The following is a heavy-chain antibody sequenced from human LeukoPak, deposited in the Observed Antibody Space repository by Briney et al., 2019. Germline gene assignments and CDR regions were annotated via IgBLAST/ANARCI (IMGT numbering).Heavy chain of an antibody. V-gene: IGHV4-59*12. Sequence: PSETLSLTCTVSGGSISSYYWSWIRQPPGKGLEWIGYSGSTNYNPSPKSRVTISVDTSKNQFSLKLSSVTAADTAVYYCARVRGSSGWRPFDYWGQGTLVTVSS. CDR2: SGST. D-gene: IGHD6-19*01. CDR3: ARVRGSSGWRPFDY. J-gene: IGHJ4*02. CDR1: GGSISSYY.